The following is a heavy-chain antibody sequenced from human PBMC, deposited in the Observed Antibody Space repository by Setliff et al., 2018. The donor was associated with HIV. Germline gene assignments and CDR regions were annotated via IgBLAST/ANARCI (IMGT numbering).Heavy chain of an antibody. CDR3: ARSGPHYYDSSGHGDY. J-gene: IGHJ4*02. Sequence: GASVKVSCKASGYTLTNYGISWVRQAPGQGLEWVGWISAYNGNTNYAQNLQGRVTMTTDTSTGTVYMELRSLRSDDTAVYYCARSGPHYYDSSGHGDYWGQGTLVTVSS. CDR1: GYTLTNYG. CDR2: ISAYNGNT. D-gene: IGHD3-22*01. V-gene: IGHV1-18*01.